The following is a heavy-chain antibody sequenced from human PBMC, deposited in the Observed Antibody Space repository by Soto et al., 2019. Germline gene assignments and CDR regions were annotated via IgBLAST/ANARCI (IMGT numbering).Heavy chain of an antibody. CDR2: ISGSGGST. D-gene: IGHD3-10*01. Sequence: PVGSLRLSCAASGFTLGGYWMSWVRQAPGKGLEWVSAISGSGGSTYYADSVKGRFTISRDNSKNTLYLQMNSLRAEDTAVYYCAKGTYYYGSGSYYNAWAIDFDYWGQGTLVTGSS. J-gene: IGHJ4*02. CDR1: GFTLGGYW. V-gene: IGHV3-23*01. CDR3: AKGTYYYGSGSYYNAWAIDFDY.